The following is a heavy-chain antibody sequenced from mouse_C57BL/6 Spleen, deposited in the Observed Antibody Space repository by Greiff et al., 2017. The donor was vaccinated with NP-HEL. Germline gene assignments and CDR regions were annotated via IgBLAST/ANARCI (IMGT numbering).Heavy chain of an antibody. CDR1: GYSITSGYY. V-gene: IGHV3-6*01. CDR2: ISYDGSN. J-gene: IGHJ2*01. CDR3: ARHPYYFDY. Sequence: EVQLVESGPGLVKPSQSLSLTCSVTGYSITSGYYWNWLRQFPGNKLEWMGYISYDGSNNYNPSLKNRISITRDTSKNQFFLKLNSVTTEDTATYYCARHPYYFDYWGQGTTLTVSS.